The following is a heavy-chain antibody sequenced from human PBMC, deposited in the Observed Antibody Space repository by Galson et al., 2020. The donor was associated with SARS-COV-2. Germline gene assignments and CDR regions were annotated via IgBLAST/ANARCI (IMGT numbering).Heavy chain of an antibody. D-gene: IGHD4-4*01. CDR1: GFTFSSYD. Sequence: GESLKISCAASGFTFSSYDMHWVRQATGKGLEWVSAIGTAGDTYYPGSVKGRFTISRENAKNSLYLQMNSLRAGDTAVYYCARAQSQFYYYYYMDVWGKGTTVTVSS. V-gene: IGHV3-13*01. J-gene: IGHJ6*03. CDR3: ARAQSQFYYYYYMDV. CDR2: IGTAGDT.